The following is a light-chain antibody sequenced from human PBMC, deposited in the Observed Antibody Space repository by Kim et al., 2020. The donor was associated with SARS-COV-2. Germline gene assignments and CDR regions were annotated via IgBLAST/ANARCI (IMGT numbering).Light chain of an antibody. Sequence: VSPGERATLSCRASQSVCSNLAWYQHKIGQAPKVLIYAASTRATGVPARCSGSGSGTEFTLTVSGLQSEDFAVYYCQQYNNWPLTFGGGTKVDIK. V-gene: IGKV3-15*01. CDR3: QQYNNWPLT. J-gene: IGKJ4*01. CDR1: QSVCSN. CDR2: AAS.